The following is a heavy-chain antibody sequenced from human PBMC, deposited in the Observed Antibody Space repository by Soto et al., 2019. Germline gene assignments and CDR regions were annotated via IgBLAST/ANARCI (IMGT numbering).Heavy chain of an antibody. J-gene: IGHJ4*02. Sequence: ASVKVSSTASGYTLTIYYIHWVRQAPGQGLEWMGIINPSGGSTSYAQKFQGRVTMTRDTSTSTVYMELSSLRSEDTAVYYCARAVRGVPRWGQGTLVTISS. V-gene: IGHV1-46*01. CDR2: INPSGGST. D-gene: IGHD3-10*01. CDR1: GYTLTIYY. CDR3: ARAVRGVPR.